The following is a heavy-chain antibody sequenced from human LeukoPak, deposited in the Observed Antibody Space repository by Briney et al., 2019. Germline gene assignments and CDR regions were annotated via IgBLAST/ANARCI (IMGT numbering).Heavy chain of an antibody. D-gene: IGHD6-6*01. CDR2: MFAAGST. J-gene: IGHJ3*02. CDR3: ARSESSSPRRAFDI. V-gene: IGHV3-66*02. Sequence: GGSLRLSCAASGFSVGNNYMIWVRQAPGKGLEWVSGMFAAGSTYYADSVKGRFTISRDNSKNTVYLQMNSVRPEDTAVYYCARSESSSPRRAFDIWGLGTMVTVSS. CDR1: GFSVGNNY.